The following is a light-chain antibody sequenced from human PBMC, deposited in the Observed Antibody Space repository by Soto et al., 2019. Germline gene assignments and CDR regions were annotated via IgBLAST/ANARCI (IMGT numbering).Light chain of an antibody. J-gene: IGKJ1*01. CDR3: QQFHSFPWT. V-gene: IGKV1-5*01. Sequence: DIQMTQSPSTLSASVGDRVTLTCRASQTIHSFLAWYQQKAGKAPKLLIYDASNLESGVPSRFSGSGSGTEFTLTVSSLQPDDFATFYCQQFHSFPWTFGQGTKVDI. CDR1: QTIHSF. CDR2: DAS.